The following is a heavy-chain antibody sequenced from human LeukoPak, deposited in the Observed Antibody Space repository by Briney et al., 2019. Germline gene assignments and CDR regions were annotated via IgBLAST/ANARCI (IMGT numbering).Heavy chain of an antibody. CDR3: ARRGAYGSGTYYNAFDI. V-gene: IGHV3-7*01. Sequence: GGSLRLSCAASGFSFSDYWMSWVRQAPGKGLEWVANIKPDGSEKYYVDSVRGRFTLSRDNAKNSLYLQMNSLRDEDTAVYYCARRGAYGSGTYYNAFDIWGQGTVVTVSS. D-gene: IGHD3-10*01. CDR2: IKPDGSEK. J-gene: IGHJ3*02. CDR1: GFSFSDYW.